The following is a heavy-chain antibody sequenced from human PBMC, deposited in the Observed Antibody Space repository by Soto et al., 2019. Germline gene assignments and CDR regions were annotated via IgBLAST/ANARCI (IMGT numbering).Heavy chain of an antibody. CDR2: INPNSGGT. J-gene: IGHJ6*02. CDR1: GXTFTGYY. CDR3: ARGTLAVAGTRPYYYYYGMDV. V-gene: IGHV1-2*04. Sequence: ASVKVSCKASGXTFTGYYMHWVRQAPGQGLEWMGWINPNSGGTNYAQKFQGWVTMTRDTSISTAYMELSRLRSDDTAVYYCARGTLAVAGTRPYYYYYGMDVWGQGTTVTVSS. D-gene: IGHD6-19*01.